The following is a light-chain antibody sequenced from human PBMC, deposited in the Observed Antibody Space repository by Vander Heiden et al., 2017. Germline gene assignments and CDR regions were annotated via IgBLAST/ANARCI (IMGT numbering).Light chain of an antibody. CDR2: GAS. J-gene: IGKJ2*01. Sequence: SSSTRSASVGNRVTINCRESQTVSTYLNGDQQKPGKAPKLLIYGASNFQSGVPSRFSGSGSGTDFTLTISNRQHEDFATYYCQQSYNTPYTFGLGTKLEI. CDR1: QTVSTY. V-gene: IGKV1-39*01. CDR3: QQSYNTPYT.